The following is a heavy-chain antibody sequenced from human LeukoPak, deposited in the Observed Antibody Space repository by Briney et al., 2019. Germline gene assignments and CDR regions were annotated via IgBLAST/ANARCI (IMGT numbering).Heavy chain of an antibody. J-gene: IGHJ4*02. CDR3: ARDLQAGRNYDILTGYDPYYFDY. V-gene: IGHV4-59*12. CDR2: IYYSGST. CDR1: GGSISSYY. Sequence: SETLSLTCTVSGGSISSYYWSWIRQPPGKGLEWIGYIYYSGSTNYNPSLKSRVTISVDTSKNQFSLKLSSVTAADTAVYYCARDLQAGRNYDILTGYDPYYFDYWGQGTLVTVSS. D-gene: IGHD3-9*01.